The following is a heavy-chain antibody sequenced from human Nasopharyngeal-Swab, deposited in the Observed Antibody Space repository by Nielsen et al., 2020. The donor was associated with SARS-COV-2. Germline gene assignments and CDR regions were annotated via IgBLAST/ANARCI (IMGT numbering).Heavy chain of an antibody. CDR2: IYHSGST. CDR3: ASPQGSSGHYYMDV. J-gene: IGHJ6*03. D-gene: IGHD3-22*01. Sequence: WIRQPPGKGLEWIGEIYHSGSTNYNPSLKRRVTISVDKSKNQFSLKLSSVTAADTAVYYCASPQGSSGHYYMDVWGKGTTVTVSS. V-gene: IGHV4-4*02.